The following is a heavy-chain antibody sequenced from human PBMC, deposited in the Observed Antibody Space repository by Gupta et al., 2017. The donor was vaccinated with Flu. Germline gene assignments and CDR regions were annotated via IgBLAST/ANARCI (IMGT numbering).Heavy chain of an antibody. J-gene: IGHJ6*02. CDR2: ISGSGGTT. CDR3: AKDQGGPTIPVYYYYGMDV. D-gene: IGHD1-26*01. Sequence: VRQAPGKGLEWVSAISGSGGTTYYADSVKGRFTISRDNSKNTLYLQMNSLRAEDTAVYYCAKDQGGPTIPVYYYYGMDVWGQGTTVTVSS. V-gene: IGHV3-23*01.